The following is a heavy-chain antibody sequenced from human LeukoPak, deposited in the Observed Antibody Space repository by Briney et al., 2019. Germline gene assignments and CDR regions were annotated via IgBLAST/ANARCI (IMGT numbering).Heavy chain of an antibody. CDR1: GFTFSSYW. V-gene: IGHV3-7*01. CDR2: IKQDGSEK. CDR3: ARDRSGWSGYYYYYYMDV. J-gene: IGHJ6*03. D-gene: IGHD6-19*01. Sequence: GGSLRLSCAASGFTFSSYWMGWVRQAPGKGLEWVANIKQDGSEKYYVDSVKGRFTISRDNAKNSLYLQMNSLRAEDTAVYYCARDRSGWSGYYYYYYMDVWGKGTTVTVSS.